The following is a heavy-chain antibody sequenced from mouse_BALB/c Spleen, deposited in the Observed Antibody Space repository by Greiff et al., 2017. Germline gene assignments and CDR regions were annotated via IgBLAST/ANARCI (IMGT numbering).Heavy chain of an antibody. CDR3: AREIPSSY. J-gene: IGHJ3*01. CDR1: GFTFSSYA. V-gene: IGHV5-6-5*01. Sequence: EVKLVESGGGLVKPGGSLKLSCAASGFTFSSYAMSWVRQTPEKRLEWVASISSGGSTYYPDSVKGRFTISRDNGRNILYLQMSSLRSEDTAMYYCAREIPSSYWGQGTLVTVSA. CDR2: ISSGGST.